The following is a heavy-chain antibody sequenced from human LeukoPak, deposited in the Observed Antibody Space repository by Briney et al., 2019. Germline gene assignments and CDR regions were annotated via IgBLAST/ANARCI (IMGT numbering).Heavy chain of an antibody. Sequence: SETLSLTCTVSGGSISSSSYYWGWIRQPPGKGLEWIGSIYYSGSTYYNPSLKSRVTISVDTSKNRFSLKLSSVTAADTAVYYCARTVTTYGFDYWGQGTLVTVSS. CDR1: GGSISSSSYY. V-gene: IGHV4-39*01. J-gene: IGHJ4*02. CDR2: IYYSGST. D-gene: IGHD4-17*01. CDR3: ARTVTTYGFDY.